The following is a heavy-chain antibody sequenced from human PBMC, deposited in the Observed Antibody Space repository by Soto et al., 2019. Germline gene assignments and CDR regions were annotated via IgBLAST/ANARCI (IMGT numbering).Heavy chain of an antibody. CDR3: ARKTGYYDSSGYLPDDY. CDR1: GGTFSSYA. Sequence: VASVKVSCKASGGTFSSYAISWVRQAPGQGLEWMGGIIPIFGTANYAQKFQGRVTITADESTSTAYMELSSLRSEDTAVYYCARKTGYYDSSGYLPDDYWGQGTLVTVSS. D-gene: IGHD3-22*01. J-gene: IGHJ4*02. V-gene: IGHV1-69*13. CDR2: IIPIFGTA.